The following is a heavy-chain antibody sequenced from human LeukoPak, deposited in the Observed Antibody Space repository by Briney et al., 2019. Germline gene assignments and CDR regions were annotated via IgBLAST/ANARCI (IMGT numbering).Heavy chain of an antibody. CDR2: ISSSSSYI. Sequence: GGSLRLSCAASGFTFSSYSMNWVRQAPGKGLEWVSSISSSSSYIYYADSVKGRFTISRDNAKNSLYLQMNSLRAEDTAVYYCARERSGYDDNRYYYYYMDVWGTGTTVTVSS. CDR3: ARERSGYDDNRYYYYYMDV. D-gene: IGHD3-3*01. J-gene: IGHJ6*03. CDR1: GFTFSSYS. V-gene: IGHV3-21*01.